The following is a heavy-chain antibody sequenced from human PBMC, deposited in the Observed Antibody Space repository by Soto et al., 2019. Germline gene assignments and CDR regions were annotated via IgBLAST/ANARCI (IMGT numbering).Heavy chain of an antibody. CDR3: ARDKITGLFDY. J-gene: IGHJ4*02. Sequence: KSSETLSLTCAVYGGSFGGYYWTWVRQRPGTGLEWIGEINHSGSTNYNPSLKSRVTISVDTSKNQFSLKLTSVTAADTAVYYCARDKITGLFDYWGQGTLVTVSS. CDR2: INHSGST. D-gene: IGHD2-8*02. V-gene: IGHV4-34*01. CDR1: GGSFGGYY.